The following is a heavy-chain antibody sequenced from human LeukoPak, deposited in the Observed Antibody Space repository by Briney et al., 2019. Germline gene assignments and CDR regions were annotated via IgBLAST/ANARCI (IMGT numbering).Heavy chain of an antibody. CDR1: GFTFESYT. V-gene: IGHV3-30-3*01. D-gene: IGHD3-10*01. Sequence: TGTSLRLSCAASGFTFESYTIHWVRQAPGKGLEWVALVSYGGSNKYYIDSVKGRFTISRDNSKNTLYLQMNSLKTEDTAVYYCARDMWSYGSGSGLVHWGQGTLVTVSS. J-gene: IGHJ5*02. CDR3: ARDMWSYGSGSGLVH. CDR2: VSYGGSNK.